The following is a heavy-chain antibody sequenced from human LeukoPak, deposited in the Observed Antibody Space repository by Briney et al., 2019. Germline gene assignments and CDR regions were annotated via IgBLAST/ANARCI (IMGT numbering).Heavy chain of an antibody. V-gene: IGHV1-2*02. CDR2: INPNSGGT. CDR1: GYTFTGYY. Sequence: ASVKVSCKASGYTFTGYYMHWVRQAPGQGLEWMGWINPNSGGTNYAQKFQGRVTMTRDTSISTAYMELSRLRSDDTAVYYCARDKQLDPYYYHYMDVWGKGTTVTVSS. J-gene: IGHJ6*03. CDR3: ARDKQLDPYYYHYMDV. D-gene: IGHD6-6*01.